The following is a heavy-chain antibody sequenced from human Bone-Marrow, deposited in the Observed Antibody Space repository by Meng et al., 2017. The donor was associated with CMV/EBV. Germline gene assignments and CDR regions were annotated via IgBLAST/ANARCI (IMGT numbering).Heavy chain of an antibody. CDR2: IYYSGST. CDR3: ARDRGSDYGFWSGYPHYYYYYGMDV. Sequence: GSLRLSCTVSGGSVSSGSYYWSWIRQPPGKGLEWIGYIYYSGSTNYNPSLKSRVTISVDTSKNQPALKLSSVTAADTAVYYCARDRGSDYGFWSGYPHYYYYYGMDVWGQGTTVTVSS. CDR1: GGSVSSGSYY. J-gene: IGHJ6*02. D-gene: IGHD3-3*01. V-gene: IGHV4-61*01.